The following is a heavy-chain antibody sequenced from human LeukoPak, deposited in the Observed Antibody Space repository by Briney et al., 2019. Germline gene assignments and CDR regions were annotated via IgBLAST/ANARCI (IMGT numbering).Heavy chain of an antibody. Sequence: GGSLRLSCAASGFTFSSFWMDSVRQAPGKGLEWVANIKSDGSEKYYVGSVEGRFTISRDNAKNSLYLQMNSLRAEDTAVYYCARIGSSWYLDYWGQGTLVTVSS. CDR1: GFTFSSFW. D-gene: IGHD6-13*01. CDR3: ARIGSSWYLDY. CDR2: IKSDGSEK. J-gene: IGHJ4*02. V-gene: IGHV3-7*01.